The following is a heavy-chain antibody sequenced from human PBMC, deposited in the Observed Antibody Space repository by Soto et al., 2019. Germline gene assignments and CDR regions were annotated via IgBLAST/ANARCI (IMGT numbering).Heavy chain of an antibody. CDR3: ASIYGDYYIYYFDY. Sequence: SETLSLTCTVSGGSISSSSYYWGWIRQPPGKGLEWIGSIYYSGSTYYNPSLKGRVTISVDTSKNQFSLKLSSVTAADTAVYYCASIYGDYYIYYFDYWGQGTLVTVSS. J-gene: IGHJ4*02. V-gene: IGHV4-39*01. CDR1: GGSISSSSYY. D-gene: IGHD4-17*01. CDR2: IYYSGST.